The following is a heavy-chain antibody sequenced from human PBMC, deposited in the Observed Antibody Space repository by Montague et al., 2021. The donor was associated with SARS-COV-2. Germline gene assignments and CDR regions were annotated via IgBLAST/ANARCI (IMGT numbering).Heavy chain of an antibody. Sequence: SETLSLTCTVHRASFSGYYWNWIRQPPGKGLEWIGEINHSGGVNYNQSLKSRVTISVDTSKNHFSLKLRSVTAADTAIYYCEGGYCSSTTCYRSLHYWGQGALVAVSS. J-gene: IGHJ4*02. CDR3: EGGYCSSTTCYRSLHY. CDR1: RASFSGYY. V-gene: IGHV4-34*01. CDR2: INHSGGV. D-gene: IGHD2-2*01.